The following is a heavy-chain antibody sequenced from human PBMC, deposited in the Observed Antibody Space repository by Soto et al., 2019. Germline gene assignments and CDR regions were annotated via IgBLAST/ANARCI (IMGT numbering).Heavy chain of an antibody. J-gene: IGHJ4*02. CDR3: ARAPTMIVVVIHFLFDY. Sequence: PGGSLRLSCAASGFTFSSYAMHWVRQAPGKGLEWVAVISYDGSNKYYADSVKGRFTISRDNSKNTLYLQMNSLRAEDTAVYYCARAPTMIVVVIHFLFDYWGQGTLVTVSS. D-gene: IGHD3-22*01. CDR2: ISYDGSNK. CDR1: GFTFSSYA. V-gene: IGHV3-30-3*01.